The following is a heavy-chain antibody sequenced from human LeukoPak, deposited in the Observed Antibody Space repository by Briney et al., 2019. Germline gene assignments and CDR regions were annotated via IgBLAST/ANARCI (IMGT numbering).Heavy chain of an antibody. J-gene: IGHJ4*02. Sequence: GGSLRLSCAASGFTFSDYYMSWIRQAPGKGLEWVAVISYDGSNKYYADSVKGRFTISRDNSKNTLYLQMNSLRAEDTAVYYCAKDGPYYFDYWGQGTLVTVSS. V-gene: IGHV3-30*18. CDR2: ISYDGSNK. CDR1: GFTFSDYY. CDR3: AKDGPYYFDY.